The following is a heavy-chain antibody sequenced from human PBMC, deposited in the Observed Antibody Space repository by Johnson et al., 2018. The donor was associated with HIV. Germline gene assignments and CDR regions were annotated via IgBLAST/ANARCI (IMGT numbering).Heavy chain of an antibody. Sequence: VQLVESGGGLVKPGGSLRLSCAASGFPFTDAWMHWVCQAPEKGLEWVADIKCDGSEKYYVDSVKGRLTISRDNDKNSLYLQMNSLRAEDTAVYYCTTVAGGASDIWGQGTMVTVSS. CDR3: TTVAGGASDI. V-gene: IGHV3-52*01. CDR1: GFPFTDAW. D-gene: IGHD3-16*01. CDR2: IKCDGSEK. J-gene: IGHJ3*02.